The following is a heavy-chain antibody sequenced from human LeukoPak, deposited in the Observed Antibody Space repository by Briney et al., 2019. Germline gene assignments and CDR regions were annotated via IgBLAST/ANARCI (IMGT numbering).Heavy chain of an antibody. J-gene: IGHJ4*02. CDR2: IYYSGST. V-gene: IGHV4-39*01. D-gene: IGHD3-3*01. CDR1: GGSISSSSYY. CDR3: ARRASVGTPYDFWRGYYSFEY. Sequence: SETLSLTCTVSGGSISSSSYYWGWIRQPPGKGLEWIVSIYYSGSTYYNPSLKSRVTISVDTSKNQFSLKLSSVTAADTAVYYCARRASVGTPYDFWRGYYSFEYWGQGTLVTVSS.